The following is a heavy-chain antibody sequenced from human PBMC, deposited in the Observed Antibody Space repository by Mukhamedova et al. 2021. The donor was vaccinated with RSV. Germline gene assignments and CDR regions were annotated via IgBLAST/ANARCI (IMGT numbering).Heavy chain of an antibody. D-gene: IGHD2-2*01. J-gene: IGHJ4*02. V-gene: IGHV3-7*01. CDR3: TRDCTSTSCYILFDY. Sequence: YYLDSVKGRFTVSRDNAENSLYLQMNSLRAEDTGVYYCTRDCTSTSCYILFDYWGQGTLVTVFS.